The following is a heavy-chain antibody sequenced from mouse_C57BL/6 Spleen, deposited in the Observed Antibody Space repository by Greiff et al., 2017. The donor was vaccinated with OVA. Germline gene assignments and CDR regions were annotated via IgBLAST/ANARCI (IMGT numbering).Heavy chain of an antibody. CDR1: GFTFSNYW. V-gene: IGHV6-3*01. Sequence: EVQGVESGGGLVQPGGSMKLSCVASGFTFSNYWMNWVRQSPEKGLEWVAQIRLKSDNYATHYAESVKGRFTISRDDSKSSVYLQMNNLRAEDTGIYYCTAGYGGGYWGQGTTLTVSS. CDR3: TAGYGGGY. CDR2: IRLKSDNYAT. D-gene: IGHD2-2*01. J-gene: IGHJ2*01.